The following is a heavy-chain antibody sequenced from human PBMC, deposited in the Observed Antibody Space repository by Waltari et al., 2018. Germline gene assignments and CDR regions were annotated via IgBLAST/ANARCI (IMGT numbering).Heavy chain of an antibody. Sequence: EVQLVESGGGLVQPGGSLRLSCAASGFTFSSYSMNWVRQAPGKGLEWVSYISSSSSTIYYADSVKGLFTISRDNAKNSLYLQMNSLRAEDTAVYYCAREVDAFDIWGQGTMVTVSS. CDR2: ISSSSSTI. CDR3: AREVDAFDI. V-gene: IGHV3-48*01. J-gene: IGHJ3*02. CDR1: GFTFSSYS.